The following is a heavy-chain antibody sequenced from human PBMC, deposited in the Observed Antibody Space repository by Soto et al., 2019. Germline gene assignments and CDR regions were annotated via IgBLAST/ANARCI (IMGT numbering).Heavy chain of an antibody. CDR3: AKDGLSKTYDILTGYLVRFGATGGWFDP. V-gene: IGHV3-23*01. Sequence: GGSLRLSCAASGFTFSSYAMSWVRQAPGKGLEWVSGISGSGGSTYYADSVKGRFTISRDNSKNTLYLQMNSLRAEDTAVYYCAKDGLSKTYDILTGYLVRFGATGGWFDPWGQGTLVTVSS. CDR2: ISGSGGST. D-gene: IGHD3-9*01. J-gene: IGHJ5*02. CDR1: GFTFSSYA.